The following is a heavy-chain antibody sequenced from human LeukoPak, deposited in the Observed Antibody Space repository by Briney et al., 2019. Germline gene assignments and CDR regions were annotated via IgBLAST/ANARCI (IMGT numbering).Heavy chain of an antibody. D-gene: IGHD1-26*01. CDR3: ARGEWELHPSGVNWFDP. V-gene: IGHV1-69*13. CDR1: GYTFTSYG. Sequence: GASVKVSCKASGYTFTSYGISWVRQAPGQGLEWMGGIIPIFGTANYAQKFQGRVTITADESTSTAYMELSSLRSEDTAVYYCARGEWELHPSGVNWFDPWGQGTLVTVSS. CDR2: IIPIFGTA. J-gene: IGHJ5*02.